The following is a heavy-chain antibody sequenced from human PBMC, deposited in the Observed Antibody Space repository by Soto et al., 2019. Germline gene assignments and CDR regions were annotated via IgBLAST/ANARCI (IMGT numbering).Heavy chain of an antibody. D-gene: IGHD3-22*01. CDR3: ARAGSSGYYRKGIGY. Sequence: GSLRLSCAASGFTFSDYYTSWIRQAPGKGLEWVSYISSSGSTIYYADSVKGRFTISRDNAKNSLYLQMNSLRAEDTAVYYCARAGSSGYYRKGIGYWGQGTLVTVSS. CDR1: GFTFSDYY. J-gene: IGHJ4*02. CDR2: ISSSGSTI. V-gene: IGHV3-11*01.